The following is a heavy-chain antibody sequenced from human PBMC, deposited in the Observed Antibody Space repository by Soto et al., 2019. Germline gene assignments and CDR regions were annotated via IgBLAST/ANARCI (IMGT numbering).Heavy chain of an antibody. D-gene: IGHD2-2*01. J-gene: IGHJ6*01. CDR2: ISYDGSNK. CDR1: GFTFSSYA. Sequence: QVQLVESGGGVVQPGRSLRLSCAASGFTFSSYAMHWVRQAPGKGLEWVAVISYDGSNKYYADSVKGRFTISRDNSKNTLYLQMNSLRAEDTAVYYCARDLRRCSSTSCYHSYYYYYGMDVW. V-gene: IGHV3-30-3*01. CDR3: ARDLRRCSSTSCYHSYYYYYGMDV.